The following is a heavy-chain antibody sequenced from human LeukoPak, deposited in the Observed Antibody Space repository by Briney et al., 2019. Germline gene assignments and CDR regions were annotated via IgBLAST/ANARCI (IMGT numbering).Heavy chain of an antibody. Sequence: PSETLSLTCTVSGGSMSSYYWSWIRQPPGKGLEWIAYIYYSGNANYNPSLKSRVTISVDTSKNQFSLKLSSVTAADTAVYCCARFGHDFWSSAFDIWGQGTMVTVSS. CDR3: ARFGHDFWSSAFDI. J-gene: IGHJ3*02. CDR2: IYYSGNA. D-gene: IGHD3-3*01. CDR1: GGSMSSYY. V-gene: IGHV4-59*08.